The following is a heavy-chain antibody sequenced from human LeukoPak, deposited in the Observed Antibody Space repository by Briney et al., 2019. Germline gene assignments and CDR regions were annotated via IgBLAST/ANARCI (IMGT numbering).Heavy chain of an antibody. CDR1: GGSISSYY. Sequence: SETLSLTCTVSGGSISSYYWSWIRQPAGKGLEWIGRIYTSGSTNYNPSLKSRSTMSVDTSKNQFSLKLSSVTAADTAVYYCARGPRYYCSSTSCSYTWFAPWGQGTLVTVSS. CDR3: ARGPRYYCSSTSCSYTWFAP. J-gene: IGHJ5*02. CDR2: IYTSGST. D-gene: IGHD2-2*01. V-gene: IGHV4-4*07.